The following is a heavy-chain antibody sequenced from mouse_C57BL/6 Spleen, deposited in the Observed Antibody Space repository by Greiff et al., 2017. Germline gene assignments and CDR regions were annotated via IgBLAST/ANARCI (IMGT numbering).Heavy chain of an antibody. D-gene: IGHD2-4*01. Sequence: QVQLQQPGAELVRPGSSVKLSCKASGYTFTSYWMDWVKQRPGQGLEWIGNIYPSDSETHYNQKFKDKATLTVDKSSSTAYMQLSSLTSEDSAVYYCARWGDDDDGDYAMDYWGQGTSVTVSS. CDR1: GYTFTSYW. J-gene: IGHJ4*01. V-gene: IGHV1-61*01. CDR2: IYPSDSET. CDR3: ARWGDDDDGDYAMDY.